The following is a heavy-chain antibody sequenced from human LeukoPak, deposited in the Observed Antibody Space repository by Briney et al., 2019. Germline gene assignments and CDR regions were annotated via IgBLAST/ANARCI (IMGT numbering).Heavy chain of an antibody. CDR2: MNPNSGNT. CDR3: ARDVAARPDTYFDY. Sequence: ASVKVSCKASGYTFTSYDINWVRQATGQGLEWMGWMNPNSGNTGYAQKFQGRVTMTRNTSISTAYMELSGLRSEDTAVYYCARDVAARPDTYFDYWGQGTLVTVSS. V-gene: IGHV1-8*01. J-gene: IGHJ4*02. D-gene: IGHD6-6*01. CDR1: GYTFTSYD.